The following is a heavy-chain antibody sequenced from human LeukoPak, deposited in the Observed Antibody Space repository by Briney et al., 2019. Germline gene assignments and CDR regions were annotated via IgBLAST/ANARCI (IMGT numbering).Heavy chain of an antibody. J-gene: IGHJ4*02. D-gene: IGHD3-10*01. V-gene: IGHV4-59*08. CDR3: ARYGSGTYPRFDY. Sequence: SETLSLTCTVSGGSISGYYWSWIRQSPGKGLEWIAYIYNSGSTNYSPSLQSRVTISVDTSKNQFSLNLSSVTAADTAVYYCARYGSGTYPRFDYWGQGTLVTVSS. CDR1: GGSISGYY. CDR2: IYNSGST.